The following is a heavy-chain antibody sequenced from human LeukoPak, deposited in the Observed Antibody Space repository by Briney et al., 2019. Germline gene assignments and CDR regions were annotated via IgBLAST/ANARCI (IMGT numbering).Heavy chain of an antibody. CDR1: GGSISSGSYY. CDR3: AREDSYGPLPYYYMDV. CDR2: IYTSGST. J-gene: IGHJ6*03. D-gene: IGHD5-18*01. V-gene: IGHV4-61*02. Sequence: PSETLSLTCTVSGGSISSGSYYGSWIRQPAGKGLEWIGRIYTSGSTNYNPSLKSRVTISVDTSKNQFSLKLSSVTAADTAVYYCAREDSYGPLPYYYMDVWGKGTTVTISS.